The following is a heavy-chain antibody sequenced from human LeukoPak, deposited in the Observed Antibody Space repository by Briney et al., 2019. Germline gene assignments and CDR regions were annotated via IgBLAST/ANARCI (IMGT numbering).Heavy chain of an antibody. CDR2: ISWNSGSI. CDR1: GFTFDDYA. V-gene: IGHV3-9*01. D-gene: IGHD6-19*01. J-gene: IGHJ5*02. Sequence: GGSLRLSCAASGFTFDDYAMHWVRQAPGKGLGWVSDISWNSGSIGYADSVKGRFTISRDNAKNSLYLQMNSLRAEDTALYYCAKEGHSSGWGFSWFDPWGQGTLVTVSS. CDR3: AKEGHSSGWGFSWFDP.